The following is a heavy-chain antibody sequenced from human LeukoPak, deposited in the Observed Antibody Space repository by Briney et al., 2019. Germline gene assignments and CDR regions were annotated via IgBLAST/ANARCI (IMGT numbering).Heavy chain of an antibody. Sequence: GASVKVSCKASGYTFTSYGISCVRQAPGQGPEWMGWISAYSTYNGNTNNAQKFQGRVTMTTDTSTSTAYMELRSLRSDDTAVYYCTRDLGQWLLQGIFFDYWGQGTLVTVSS. D-gene: IGHD5-12*01. V-gene: IGHV1-18*01. CDR2: ISAYSTYNGNT. CDR1: GYTFTSYG. CDR3: TRDLGQWLLQGIFFDY. J-gene: IGHJ4*02.